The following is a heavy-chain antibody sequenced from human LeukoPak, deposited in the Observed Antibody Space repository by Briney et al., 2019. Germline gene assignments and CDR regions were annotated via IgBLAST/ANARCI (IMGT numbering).Heavy chain of an antibody. CDR2: VYYSGTT. CDR3: ARPVPSRLGWFDP. V-gene: IGHV4-59*08. J-gene: IGHJ5*02. D-gene: IGHD1-1*01. CDR1: GDSISTYY. Sequence: SETLSLTCTVSGDSISTYYWTWIRQPPGEGLEWIGYVYYSGTTNYNPSLKSRVTISVDTSKNHFSLKLSSVTAADTAVYYCARPVPSRLGWFDPWGQGTLVTVSS.